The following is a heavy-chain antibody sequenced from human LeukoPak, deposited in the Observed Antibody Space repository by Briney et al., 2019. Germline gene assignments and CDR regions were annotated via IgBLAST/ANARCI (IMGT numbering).Heavy chain of an antibody. CDR3: ARSNIVVVPAAIPNWFDP. CDR1: GGSISSYY. D-gene: IGHD2-2*02. Sequence: SETLSLTCTVSGGSISSYYWSWIRQPPGKGLEWIGYIYYSGSTNYNPSLKSRVTISVDTSKNQFSLKLSSVTAADTAVYYCARSNIVVVPAAIPNWFDPWGQGTLVTVSS. J-gene: IGHJ5*02. V-gene: IGHV4-59*01. CDR2: IYYSGST.